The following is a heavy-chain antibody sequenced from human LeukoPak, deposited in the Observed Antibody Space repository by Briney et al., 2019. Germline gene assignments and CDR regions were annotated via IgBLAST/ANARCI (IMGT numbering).Heavy chain of an antibody. D-gene: IGHD3-16*01. V-gene: IGHV1-18*01. CDR1: GGTFSSYA. J-gene: IGHJ5*02. Sequence: ASVKVSCKASGGTFSSYAISWVRQAPGQGLEWMGWISAYNGNTNYAQKLQGRVTMTTDTSTSTAYMELRSLRSDDTAVYYCARSPRGGDWFDPWGQGTLVTVSS. CDR2: ISAYNGNT. CDR3: ARSPRGGDWFDP.